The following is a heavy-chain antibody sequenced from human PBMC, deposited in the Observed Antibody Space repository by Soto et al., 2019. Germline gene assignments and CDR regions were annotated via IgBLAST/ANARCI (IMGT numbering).Heavy chain of an antibody. CDR2: IYYSGST. Sequence: LSLTCTVSGGSIGSSSYYWGWIRQPPGKGLEWIGSIYYSGSTYYNPSLKSRVTISVDTSKNQFSLKLSSVTAADTAVYYCARKLRGYSYGAFDYWGQGTLVTVSS. J-gene: IGHJ4*02. D-gene: IGHD5-18*01. V-gene: IGHV4-39*01. CDR3: ARKLRGYSYGAFDY. CDR1: GGSIGSSSYY.